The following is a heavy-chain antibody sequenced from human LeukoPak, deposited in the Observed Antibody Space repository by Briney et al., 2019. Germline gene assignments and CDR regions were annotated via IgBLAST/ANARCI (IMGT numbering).Heavy chain of an antibody. J-gene: IGHJ3*02. CDR2: ISGRGGST. CDR1: GFTFSSYA. Sequence: GGSLRLSCAASGFTFSSYAMSWVRQAPGKGLEWVSAISGRGGSTYYADSVKGRFTISRDNSKNTLYLQMNSLRAQDTAVYYCAKSLYYYDSSGYRAFDIWGQGTMVTVSS. CDR3: AKSLYYYDSSGYRAFDI. V-gene: IGHV3-23*01. D-gene: IGHD3-22*01.